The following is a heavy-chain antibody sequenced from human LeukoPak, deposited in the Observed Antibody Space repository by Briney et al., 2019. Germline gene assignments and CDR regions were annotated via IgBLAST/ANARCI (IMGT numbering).Heavy chain of an antibody. CDR2: ISGIGSYI. D-gene: IGHD3-10*01. CDR1: GFTFSSYS. CDR3: ARGYGSGSYYGDY. V-gene: IGHV3-21*01. J-gene: IGHJ4*02. Sequence: GGSLRLSCAASGFTFSSYSMNWVRQAPGKGLEWVSSISGIGSYIYYADSVKGRFTISRDNAKNSLYLQMNSLRAEDTAVYYCARGYGSGSYYGDYWGQGTLVTVSS.